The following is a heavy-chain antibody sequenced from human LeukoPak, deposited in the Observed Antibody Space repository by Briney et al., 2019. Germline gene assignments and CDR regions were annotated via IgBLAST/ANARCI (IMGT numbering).Heavy chain of an antibody. D-gene: IGHD6-19*01. Sequence: SGTLSLTCAVSGGSISSSNWWSWVRQPPGKGLEWIGEIYHSGSTNYNPSLKSRVTISVDTSKNQFSLKLSSVTAADTAVYYCARVLRRQWLDSYYYYYYMDVWGKGTTVTISS. CDR3: ARVLRRQWLDSYYYYYYMDV. CDR1: GGSISSSNW. J-gene: IGHJ6*03. V-gene: IGHV4-4*02. CDR2: IYHSGST.